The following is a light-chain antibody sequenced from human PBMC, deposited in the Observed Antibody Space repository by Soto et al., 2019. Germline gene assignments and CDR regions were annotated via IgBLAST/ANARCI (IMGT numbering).Light chain of an antibody. Sequence: QSVLTQPPSASGTPGQRVTISCSGSSSNIGSNYVYWYQQLPGTAPKLLIYRNNQRPSGVPDRFSGSKFGTSASLAISGLRSEDEADYYCAARDDSLSGLDVFGTGTKLTVL. CDR3: AARDDSLSGLDV. J-gene: IGLJ1*01. CDR2: RNN. CDR1: SSNIGSNY. V-gene: IGLV1-47*01.